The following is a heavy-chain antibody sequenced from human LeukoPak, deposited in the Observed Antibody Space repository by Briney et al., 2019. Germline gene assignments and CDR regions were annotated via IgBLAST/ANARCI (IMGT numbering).Heavy chain of an antibody. CDR2: IYHSGSA. Sequence: SETLSLTCTVSGGSISSSSYYWGWIRQPPGKGLEWIGSIYHSGSAYYNPSLKSRVTISVDTSKNQFSLKLSSVTAADTAVYYCAAVVRYFDYLTPYYYMDVWGKGTTVTISS. J-gene: IGHJ6*03. CDR1: GGSISSSSYY. D-gene: IGHD3-9*01. V-gene: IGHV4-39*07. CDR3: AAVVRYFDYLTPYYYMDV.